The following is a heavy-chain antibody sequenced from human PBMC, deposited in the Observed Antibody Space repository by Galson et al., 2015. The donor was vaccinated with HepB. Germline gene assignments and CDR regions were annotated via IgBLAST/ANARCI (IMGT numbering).Heavy chain of an antibody. V-gene: IGHV1-2*04. D-gene: IGHD1-26*01. Sequence: SVKVSCKASGYTFTGYYMHWVRQAPGQGLEWMGWINPNSGGTNYAQKFQGWVTMTRDTSISTAYMELSRLRSDDTAVYYCAREGYSGSIPNYWYFDPWGRGTLVTVSS. J-gene: IGHJ2*01. CDR1: GYTFTGYY. CDR3: AREGYSGSIPNYWYFDP. CDR2: INPNSGGT.